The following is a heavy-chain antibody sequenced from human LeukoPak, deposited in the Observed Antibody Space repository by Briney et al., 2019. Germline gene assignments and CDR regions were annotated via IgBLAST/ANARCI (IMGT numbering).Heavy chain of an antibody. V-gene: IGHV4-39*01. CDR2: IYYSGST. CDR3: ARHSAEIAVAGTRPYYYYYMDV. D-gene: IGHD6-19*01. Sequence: SETLSLTCTVSGGSISSSSYYWGWIRQPPGKGLEWIGSIYYSGSTYYNPSLKSRVTISVDTSKNQFSPKLSSVTAADTAVYYCARHSAEIAVAGTRPYYYYYMDVWGKGTTVTISS. CDR1: GGSISSSSYY. J-gene: IGHJ6*03.